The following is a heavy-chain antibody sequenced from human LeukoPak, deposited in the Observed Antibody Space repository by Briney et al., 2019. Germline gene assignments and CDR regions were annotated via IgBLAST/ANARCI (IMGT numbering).Heavy chain of an antibody. Sequence: SVKVSCKASGGTFSSYAISWVRQAPGQGLEWLGGIIPIFGTANYAQKFQGRVTITTDESTSTAYMELSSLRSEDTAVYYCARLLNYYDSSEASFDYWGQGTLVTVSS. D-gene: IGHD3-22*01. J-gene: IGHJ4*02. CDR1: GGTFSSYA. CDR2: IIPIFGTA. V-gene: IGHV1-69*05. CDR3: ARLLNYYDSSEASFDY.